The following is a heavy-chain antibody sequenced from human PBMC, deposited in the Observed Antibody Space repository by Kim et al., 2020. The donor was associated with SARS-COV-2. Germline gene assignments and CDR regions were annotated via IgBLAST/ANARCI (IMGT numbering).Heavy chain of an antibody. CDR3: RAQWLRGTDY. D-gene: IGHD5-18*01. J-gene: IGHJ4*02. CDR1: GGSFSGYY. CDR2: INHSGST. Sequence: SQTLSLTCAVYGGSFSGYYWSWLRPPPGKGLEWIGEINHSGSTNYNPSLKSRVTISVDTSKNQFSLKLSSVTAADTAVYYCRAQWLRGTDYWGQGTLVTVSS. V-gene: IGHV4-34*01.